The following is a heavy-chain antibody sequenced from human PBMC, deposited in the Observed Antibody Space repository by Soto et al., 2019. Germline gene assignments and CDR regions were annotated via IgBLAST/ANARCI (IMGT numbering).Heavy chain of an antibody. CDR3: ARGSSSYYDYGMDV. J-gene: IGHJ6*02. CDR2: IYDSGST. D-gene: IGHD6-6*01. Sequence: QLQLRESGSGLVRPSQTLSLTCGVSGDSISRGGYSWTWIRQPPGKALEWIGNIYDSGSTSYNPSLKSRVTMSVDTSKNQFSLRLTSVTAADAAVYFCARGSSSYYDYGMDVWGQGTTVTVSS. V-gene: IGHV4-30-2*01. CDR1: GDSISRGGYS.